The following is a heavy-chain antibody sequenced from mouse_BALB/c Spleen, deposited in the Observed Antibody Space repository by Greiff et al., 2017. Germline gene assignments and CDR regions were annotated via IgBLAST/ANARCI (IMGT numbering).Heavy chain of an antibody. D-gene: IGHD1-2*01. CDR3: TSFTTATIFDY. V-gene: IGHV1-69*02. CDR2: IYPSDSYT. Sequence: QVQLQQSGAELVRPGASVKLSCKASGYTFTSYWINWVKQRPGQGLEWIGNIYPSDSYTNYNQKFKDKATLTVDKSSSTAYMQLSSPTSEDSAVYYCTSFTTATIFDYWGQGTTLTVSS. J-gene: IGHJ2*01. CDR1: GYTFTSYW.